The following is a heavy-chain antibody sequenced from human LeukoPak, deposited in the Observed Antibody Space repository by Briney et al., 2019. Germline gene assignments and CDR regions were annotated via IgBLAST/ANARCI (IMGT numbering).Heavy chain of an antibody. CDR2: IYYSGST. CDR1: GGSISSSSYY. D-gene: IGHD2-2*01. V-gene: IGHV4-39*07. Sequence: SETLSLACTVSGGSISSSSYYWGWIRQPPGKGLEWIGSIYYSGSTYYNPSLKSRVTISVDTSKNQFSLKLSSVTAADTAVYYCARDRAYCSSTSCYAYYFDYWGQGTLVTVSS. CDR3: ARDRAYCSSTSCYAYYFDY. J-gene: IGHJ4*02.